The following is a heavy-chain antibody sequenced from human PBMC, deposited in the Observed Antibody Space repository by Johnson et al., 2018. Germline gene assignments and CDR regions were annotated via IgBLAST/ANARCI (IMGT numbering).Heavy chain of an antibody. J-gene: IGHJ3*02. CDR1: GFTLSTLA. CDR3: ATGGYDSGPYAFDM. Sequence: VQLQESGGGLVQPGRSLRLSCSASGFTLSTLAMSWVRQAPGKGLEWVSSVTRSGSKTYYAASVKGRFTISRDNSKNTLYLQMNTVGADDSAVYYCATGGYDSGPYAFDMWGQGTMVTVSS. CDR2: VTRSGSKT. D-gene: IGHD6-19*01. V-gene: IGHV3-23*01.